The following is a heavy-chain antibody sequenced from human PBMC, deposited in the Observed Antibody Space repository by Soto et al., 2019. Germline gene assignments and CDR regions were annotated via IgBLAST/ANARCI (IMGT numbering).Heavy chain of an antibody. CDR3: ARSFRFCSSPSCYDAFDI. D-gene: IGHD2-2*01. V-gene: IGHV4-39*01. CDR1: GGSISSSRYY. Sequence: SETLSLTCTVSGGSISSSRYYWGWIRQPPGKGLEWIGSIYYSGSTYYDPSLKSRVTISVDTSKNQFSLKLSSVTAADTAVYYCARSFRFCSSPSCYDAFDIWGQGTMVTVSS. J-gene: IGHJ3*02. CDR2: IYYSGST.